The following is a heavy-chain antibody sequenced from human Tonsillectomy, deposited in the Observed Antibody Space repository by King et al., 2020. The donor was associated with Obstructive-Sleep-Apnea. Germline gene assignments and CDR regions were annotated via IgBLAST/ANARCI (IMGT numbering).Heavy chain of an antibody. Sequence: VQLVESGGGLVQPGRSLRLSCTASGFTFGDFAMSWIRQAPGKGLEWVGFIRGKAYNGTTEYAASVNCRFTISRDDSKRMAYLQLNSLKTEYTAVYYCTRQYYYDSSRNAIVYWGQGPLVTVSS. V-gene: IGHV3-49*03. CDR1: GFTFGDFA. CDR3: TRQYYYDSSRNAIVY. J-gene: IGHJ4*02. CDR2: IRGKAYNGTT. D-gene: IGHD3-22*01.